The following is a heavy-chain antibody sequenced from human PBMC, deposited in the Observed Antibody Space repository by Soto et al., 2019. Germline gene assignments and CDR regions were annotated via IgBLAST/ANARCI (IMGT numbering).Heavy chain of an antibody. D-gene: IGHD1-1*01. CDR1: GFTFSTYT. J-gene: IGHJ4*02. V-gene: IGHV3-21*01. CDR2: ISSTSTYI. CDR3: AREGSYWNDVGPD. Sequence: EVQLVESGGGLVKPGGSLRLSCAASGFTFSTYTMNWVRQAPGKGLEWVSSISSTSTYIYYADSLKGRLTISRDNAKNSLYLQMNSLRAEDTAVYYCAREGSYWNDVGPDWGQGTLVTVSS.